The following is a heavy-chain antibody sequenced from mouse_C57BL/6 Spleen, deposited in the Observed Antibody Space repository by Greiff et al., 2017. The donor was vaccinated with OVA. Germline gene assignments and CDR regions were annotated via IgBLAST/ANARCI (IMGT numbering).Heavy chain of an antibody. CDR3: ARHGNSNLLAY. Sequence: EVKLVESGGGLVQPGESLKLSCESNEYEFPSHDMSWVRKTPGKRLELVAAINSDGGSTYYPDTMERRFIMSRDNTKKTLYLQMSSLRSEYTAVYYCARHGNSNLLAYWGQGTLVTVSA. CDR1: EYEFPSHD. D-gene: IGHD2-5*01. CDR2: INSDGGST. V-gene: IGHV5-2*03. J-gene: IGHJ3*01.